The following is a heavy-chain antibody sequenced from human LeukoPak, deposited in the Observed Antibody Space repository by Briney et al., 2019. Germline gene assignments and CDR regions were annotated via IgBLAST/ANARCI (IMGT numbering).Heavy chain of an antibody. V-gene: IGHV3-30*03. J-gene: IGHJ4*02. CDR2: ISYDGSNK. Sequence: GGSLRLSCAASGFTFSSYGMHWVRQAPGKGLEWVAVISYDGSNKYYANSVKGRFTISRDNSKNTLYLQMGSLRAEDMAVYYCARGSRNYYDSSGYYYYWGQGTLVTVSS. CDR3: ARGSRNYYDSSGYYYY. D-gene: IGHD3-22*01. CDR1: GFTFSSYG.